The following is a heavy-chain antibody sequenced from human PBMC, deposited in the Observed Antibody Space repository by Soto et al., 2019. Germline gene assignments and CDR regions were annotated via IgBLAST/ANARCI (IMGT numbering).Heavy chain of an antibody. CDR2: IIPMLGMS. D-gene: IGHD3-10*01. V-gene: IGHV1-69*02. J-gene: IGHJ4*02. CDR1: GDTFSTYT. CDR3: PRSYGSGSRAFDS. Sequence: QVHLVQSGAEVKKPGSSVKVSCKASGDTFSTYTINWVRQAPGQRLEWMGRIIPMLGMSNYALKFQGRVTSTADRSTTTVYLHLRSLRSDDTAVYYCPRSYGSGSRAFDSWGQGTLVTVSS.